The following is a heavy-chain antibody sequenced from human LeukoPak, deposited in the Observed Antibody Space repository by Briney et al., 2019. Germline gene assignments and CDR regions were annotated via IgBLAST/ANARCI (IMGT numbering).Heavy chain of an antibody. D-gene: IGHD3-22*01. CDR3: ARDDISTGYSLFDY. CDR1: GFTFSNYV. V-gene: IGHV3-33*01. J-gene: IGHJ4*02. Sequence: GTSLRLSCAASGFTFSNYVMHWVRQAPGKGLEWVAIISSDGSPKSYADSVKGRFTISRDNSKNTVYLQMNSLRAEDTAVYYCARDDISTGYSLFDYWGQGTLVIVSS. CDR2: ISSDGSPK.